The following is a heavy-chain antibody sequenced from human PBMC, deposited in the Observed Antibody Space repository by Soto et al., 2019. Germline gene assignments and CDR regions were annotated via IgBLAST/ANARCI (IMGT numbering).Heavy chain of an antibody. J-gene: IGHJ4*02. CDR1: GDTFTDYY. V-gene: IGHV1-46*01. CDR2: VNPSGGHT. CDR3: ARGGHAVVVTAAVDY. Sequence: QVQLMQSGAEVKKPGASVKVSCKASGDTFTDYYIHWVRQAPGQGLEWMGTVNPSGGHTTYAQQCLGRGTLTRDTSTSTLYMELTSLTSADTAIYYCARGGHAVVVTAAVDYWGQGTLVTVSS. D-gene: IGHD2-21*02.